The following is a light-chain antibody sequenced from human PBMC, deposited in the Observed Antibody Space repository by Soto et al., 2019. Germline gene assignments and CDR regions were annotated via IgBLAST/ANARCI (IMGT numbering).Light chain of an antibody. J-gene: IGLJ1*01. CDR3: SSYTSSRYV. CDR2: EVS. V-gene: IGLV2-14*01. CDR1: SSDVGGYNY. Sequence: QSALTQPASASGSPGQSITISCTGTSSDVGGYNYVSWYQQHPGKAPKLMIYEVSNRPSGVSNRFSGSKSGNTASLTISGLQDEDDADYYCSSYTSSRYVFGTGTKLTVL.